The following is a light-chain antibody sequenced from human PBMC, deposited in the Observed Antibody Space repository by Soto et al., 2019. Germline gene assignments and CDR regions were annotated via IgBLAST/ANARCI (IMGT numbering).Light chain of an antibody. CDR3: QQRSNWPPSIT. Sequence: DIQMTQSPSTLSASVGDRVTITCRASQSISSWLAWYQQKPGKAPKVLIYDASSLESGVPSRFSGSGSGTEFTLTISSLQSEDFAVYYCQQRSNWPPSITFGQGTRLEIK. CDR1: QSISSW. CDR2: DAS. J-gene: IGKJ5*01. V-gene: IGKV1-5*01.